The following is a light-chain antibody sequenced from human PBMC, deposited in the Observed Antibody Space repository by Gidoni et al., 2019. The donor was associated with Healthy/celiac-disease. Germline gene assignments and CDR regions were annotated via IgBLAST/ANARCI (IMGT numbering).Light chain of an antibody. CDR1: QSISSW. V-gene: IGKV1-5*01. CDR2: DAS. Sequence: DIQMTQSPSTLSASVGDRVTITCRASQSISSWLAWYQQKPGKAPKLLSYDASSLESGVPSRFSGSGSGTEFTLTISSLQHDDFATYYCQQYNSYSPFTFGQGTKLEIK. CDR3: QQYNSYSPFT. J-gene: IGKJ2*01.